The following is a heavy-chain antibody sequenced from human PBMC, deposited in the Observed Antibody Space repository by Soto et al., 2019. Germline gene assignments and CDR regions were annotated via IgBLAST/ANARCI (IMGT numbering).Heavy chain of an antibody. CDR2: IIPIFGTA. V-gene: IGHV1-69*06. J-gene: IGHJ6*02. CDR1: GGTFSSYA. CDR3: ASGGHEWLRVRADYYYGMDV. Sequence: QVQLVQSGAEVKKPGSSVKVSCKASGGTFSSYAISWVRQAPGQGLEWMGGIIPIFGTANYAQKFQGRVTITADKSTSTAYMELSSLRSEDTAVYYCASGGHEWLRVRADYYYGMDVWGQGTTVTVSS. D-gene: IGHD5-12*01.